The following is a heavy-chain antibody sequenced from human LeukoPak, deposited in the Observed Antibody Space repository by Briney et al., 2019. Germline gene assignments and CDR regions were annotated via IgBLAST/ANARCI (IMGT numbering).Heavy chain of an antibody. J-gene: IGHJ4*02. CDR1: GYTFTGYY. CDR2: INPDSAGT. D-gene: IGHD1-26*01. CDR3: ARALRSGSYREFDY. Sequence: ASVKVSCKASGYTFTGYYIHLVRQAPGEGLEWMGWINPDSAGTNYAQKCQGRVTMTTDTSISTAYMELSRLRSDDAAMYYCARALRSGSYREFDYWGQGTLVTVSP. V-gene: IGHV1-2*02.